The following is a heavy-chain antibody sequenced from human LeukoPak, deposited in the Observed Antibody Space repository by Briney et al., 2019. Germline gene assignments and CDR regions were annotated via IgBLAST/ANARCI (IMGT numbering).Heavy chain of an antibody. CDR1: GFTFSSFS. CDR2: ISSSSSTI. V-gene: IGHV3-48*04. J-gene: IGHJ4*02. D-gene: IGHD3-22*01. Sequence: GGSLRLSCAASGFTFSSFSMNWVRQAPGKGLEWVSYISSSSSTIYYADSVKGRFTISRDNAKNSLYLQMNSLRAEDTAVYYCARDYYDGSGYYFGTTWGQGTLVTVSS. CDR3: ARDYYDGSGYYFGTT.